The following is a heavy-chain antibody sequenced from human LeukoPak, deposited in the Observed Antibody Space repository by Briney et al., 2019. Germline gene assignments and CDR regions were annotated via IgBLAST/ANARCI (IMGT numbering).Heavy chain of an antibody. D-gene: IGHD3-10*01. CDR1: GFTFSSYD. Sequence: PGGSLRLSCAASGFTFSSYDMYWVRETTGKGLEWVSGIGTAGDPSYASSVKGRFTISRENVRDSLYLQMNSLRAGDTAVYYCARGDYYGSGSFDYWGQGTLVTVSS. CDR2: IGTAGDP. CDR3: ARGDYYGSGSFDY. V-gene: IGHV3-13*05. J-gene: IGHJ4*02.